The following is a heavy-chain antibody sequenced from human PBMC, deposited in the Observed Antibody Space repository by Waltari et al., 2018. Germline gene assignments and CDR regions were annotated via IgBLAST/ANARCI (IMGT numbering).Heavy chain of an antibody. D-gene: IGHD6-19*01. J-gene: IGHJ3*02. CDR3: ARNEGRSIGVAGTFRAFDI. Sequence: QVHLQQWGAGLLKPSETLSLTCAVYGGSLSGYFWSWIRQSPGKGLEWIGEINHSGGTNDNASLRSRLTISVDTSKNQFARKLSSVTAADTAVYYCARNEGRSIGVAGTFRAFDIWGQGTMVTVSS. V-gene: IGHV4-34*01. CDR1: GGSLSGYF. CDR2: INHSGGT.